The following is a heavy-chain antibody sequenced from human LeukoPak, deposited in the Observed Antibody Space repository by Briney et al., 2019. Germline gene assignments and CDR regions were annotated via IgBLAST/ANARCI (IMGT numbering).Heavy chain of an antibody. V-gene: IGHV1-46*01. Sequence: GASVKVSCKASGYTFTSNYMHWVRQAPGHGLEWMGVITPSGDSTRYAQKFQGRVTMTRDASTSTVFMELSSLRSEDTAVYYCARDGEQWLAYGSGSYYYGMDVWGQGTTVTVSS. CDR1: GYTFTSNY. D-gene: IGHD6-19*01. CDR2: ITPSGDST. CDR3: ARDGEQWLAYGSGSYYYGMDV. J-gene: IGHJ6*02.